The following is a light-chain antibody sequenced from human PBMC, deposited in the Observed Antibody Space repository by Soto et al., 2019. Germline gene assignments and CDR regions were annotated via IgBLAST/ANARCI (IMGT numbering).Light chain of an antibody. CDR1: QSISTW. V-gene: IGKV1-5*03. Sequence: DIQMTQSPSTLSASVGDRVTITCRASQSISTWLAWYQQKPGKAPNLLIYKASSSVSGVLSRFSGNGSGTEFTLTLSSLQPDDFTTYFGQQYNTNPYTFGQGTKRETK. CDR3: QQYNTNPYT. J-gene: IGKJ2*01. CDR2: KAS.